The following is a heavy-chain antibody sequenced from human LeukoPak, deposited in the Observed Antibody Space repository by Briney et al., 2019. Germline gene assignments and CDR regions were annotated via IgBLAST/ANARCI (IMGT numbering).Heavy chain of an antibody. V-gene: IGHV3-74*01. CDR3: ARGGTSESLIY. Sequence: GGSLRLSCAASGFTFSNYWMHWVRQDPLKGLVWVSRINSDGGSTGYADSVKGRFTISRDNAKNTLYLQMNSLRAEDTALYYCARGGTSESLIYWGQGTLVTVSS. D-gene: IGHD1-26*01. CDR1: GFTFSNYW. J-gene: IGHJ4*02. CDR2: INSDGGST.